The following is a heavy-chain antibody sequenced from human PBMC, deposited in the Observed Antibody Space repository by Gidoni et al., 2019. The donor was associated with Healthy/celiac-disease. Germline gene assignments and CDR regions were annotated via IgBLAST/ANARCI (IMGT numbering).Heavy chain of an antibody. CDR1: GFTFSSYS. J-gene: IGHJ3*02. Sequence: EVPLVESGGGLVQPGGSLRLSCAASGFTFSSYSMNWVLQAPGKGLEWVSYISSSRSTIYYADSVKGRFTISRENDKNSLYLQMNSLRDEDTAVYYCARAGSAQGIGYGDAFDIWGQGTMVTVSS. V-gene: IGHV3-48*02. CDR2: ISSSRSTI. D-gene: IGHD5-12*01. CDR3: ARAGSAQGIGYGDAFDI.